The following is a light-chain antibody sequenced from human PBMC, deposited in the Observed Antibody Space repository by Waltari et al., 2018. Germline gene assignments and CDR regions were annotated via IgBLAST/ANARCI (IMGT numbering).Light chain of an antibody. Sequence: DVQMTQSPSSLSASVGDRVTITCRASQVISNFLAWFQQKPGHAPKSLIYAVSTLQTGVPSWFSGSGSRTDFTLTISSLQPEDFATYYCQQYKNYPWTFGQGTKVDIK. J-gene: IGKJ1*01. CDR1: QVISNF. CDR3: QQYKNYPWT. CDR2: AVS. V-gene: IGKV1-16*01.